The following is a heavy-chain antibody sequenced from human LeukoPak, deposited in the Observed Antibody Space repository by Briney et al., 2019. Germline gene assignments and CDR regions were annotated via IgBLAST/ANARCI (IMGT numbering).Heavy chain of an antibody. CDR2: ISSNGGST. V-gene: IGHV3-64*04. J-gene: IGHJ4*02. CDR1: GFTFSSYA. D-gene: IGHD3-10*01. Sequence: GGSLRLSCSASGFTFSSYAMHWVRQAPGKGLEYVSAISSNGGSTYYADSVKGRFTISRDNYKNTLYLQMSSLRSEDTAVYYCARLWFGESSEYFFDYWGQGTLVTVSS. CDR3: ARLWFGESSEYFFDY.